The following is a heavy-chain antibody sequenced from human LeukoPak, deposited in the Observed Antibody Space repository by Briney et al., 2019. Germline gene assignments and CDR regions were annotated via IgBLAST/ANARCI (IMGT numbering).Heavy chain of an antibody. V-gene: IGHV3-21*01. J-gene: IGHJ4*02. D-gene: IGHD5-12*01. CDR1: GFTFSSYS. Sequence: GGSLRLSCAASGFTFSSYSMNWVRQAPGKGLEWVSSISSSSSYIYYADSVKGRFTISRDNAKNSLYLQMNSLRAEDTAVYYCARDLRSGYDLAYFDYWGQGTLVTVSS. CDR2: ISSSSSYI. CDR3: ARDLRSGYDLAYFDY.